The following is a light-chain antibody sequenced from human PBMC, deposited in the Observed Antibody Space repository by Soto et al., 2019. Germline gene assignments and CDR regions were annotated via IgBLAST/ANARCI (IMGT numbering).Light chain of an antibody. CDR2: GVS. CDR1: QRLSASD. J-gene: IGKJ5*01. CDR3: QQYGSSPLIT. Sequence: ESVLAQSPGTLSLSPGQRATLSCRSSQRLSASDIAWYQQKPGQAPKFLIYGVSSRATGIPDRFSGSGAGTDFIPTISRLEPEDFAVYHCQQYGSSPLITLGQGTRLEIK. V-gene: IGKV3-20*01.